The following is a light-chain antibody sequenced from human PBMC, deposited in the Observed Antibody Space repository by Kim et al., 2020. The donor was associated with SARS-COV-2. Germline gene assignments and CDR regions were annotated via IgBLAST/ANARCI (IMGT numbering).Light chain of an antibody. CDR3: HTWSTAIV. V-gene: IGLV4-69*01. CDR1: SGHSTYD. J-gene: IGLJ2*01. CDR2: LNSDGRH. Sequence: GASVKLTCTLSSGHSTYDITCHQQQPGKGPRYLMKLNSDGRHIKGDGIPDRFSGSSSGAERCLTISSLQSEDEADYYCHTWSTAIVFGGGTKLTVL.